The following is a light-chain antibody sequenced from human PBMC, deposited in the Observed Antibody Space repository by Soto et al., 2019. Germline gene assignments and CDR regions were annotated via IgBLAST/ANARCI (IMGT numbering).Light chain of an antibody. CDR3: QQYNSYSPRT. V-gene: IGKV1-5*01. Sequence: DIQMTQSPSTLSASVGDGFTITFRASQSISSRLAWYQQKPGKAPKLLIYDASSLESGVPSRFSGSGSGTEFTLSISSLQPDDFATYYCQQYNSYSPRTFGQGTKVDIK. CDR2: DAS. J-gene: IGKJ1*01. CDR1: QSISSR.